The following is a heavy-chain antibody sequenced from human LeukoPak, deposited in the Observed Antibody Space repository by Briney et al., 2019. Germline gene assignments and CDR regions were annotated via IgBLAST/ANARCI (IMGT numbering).Heavy chain of an antibody. V-gene: IGHV3-66*02. Sequence: GGSLRLSCAASEFSVGSNYMTWVRQAPGKGLEWVSLIYSGGSTYYADSVKGRFTVSRDNSKNTMYLQMNSLRAEDTAVYYCVKGPDYYGSGSYLWYMDVWGKGTTVIISS. J-gene: IGHJ6*03. D-gene: IGHD3-10*01. CDR2: IYSGGST. CDR1: EFSVGSNY. CDR3: VKGPDYYGSGSYLWYMDV.